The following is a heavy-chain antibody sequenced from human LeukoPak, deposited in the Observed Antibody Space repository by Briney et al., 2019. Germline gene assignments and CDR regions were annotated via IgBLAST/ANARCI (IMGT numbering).Heavy chain of an antibody. J-gene: IGHJ4*02. D-gene: IGHD3-10*01. V-gene: IGHV1-18*01. CDR1: GYTFTSYG. CDR2: INAYNGNT. Sequence: ASVKVSCKASGYTFTSYGVSWVRQAPGQGLEWMGWINAYNGNTNYAQKFQGRVTMTTDTSTNTAYMELRSLRSDDTAVFYCARVVSGYGCSTYWGQGTMVTVSS. CDR3: ARVVSGYGCSTY.